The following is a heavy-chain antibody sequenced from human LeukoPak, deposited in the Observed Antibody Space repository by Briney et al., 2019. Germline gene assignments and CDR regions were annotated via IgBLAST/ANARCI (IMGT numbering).Heavy chain of an antibody. CDR3: ARDRGYYYDSSGRNGKNYFDY. V-gene: IGHV4-39*07. J-gene: IGHJ4*02. CDR2: IYYSGTT. Sequence: SETLSLTCTVSGGSISTTSYFWAWIRQPPGEGLEWIGSIYYSGTTYYNSSLKSRVTISIERSKNQFSLKLSSVTAADTAVYYCARDRGYYYDSSGRNGKNYFDYWGQGTLVTVSS. D-gene: IGHD3-22*01. CDR1: GGSISTTSYF.